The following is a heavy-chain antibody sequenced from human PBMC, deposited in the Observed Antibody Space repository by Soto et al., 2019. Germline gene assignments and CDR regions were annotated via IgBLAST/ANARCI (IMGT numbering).Heavy chain of an antibody. CDR3: AILSPRIVVALLPVPT. J-gene: IGHJ5*02. D-gene: IGHD2-21*01. Sequence: QVQLRESGPGLVKTSGTLSLTCVVSGCSISSTNWWTWVRQPPGKVLEWIGEIYHSGRPAFSTSLTGRATISLDTSNTQLFLRLRSVTAADPAADYCAILSPRIVVALLPVPTWGQGILVTFSS. V-gene: IGHV4-4*02. CDR2: IYHSGRP. CDR1: GCSISSTNW.